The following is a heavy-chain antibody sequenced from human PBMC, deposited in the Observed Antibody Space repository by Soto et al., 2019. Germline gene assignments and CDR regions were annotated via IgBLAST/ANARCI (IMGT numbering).Heavy chain of an antibody. D-gene: IGHD1-1*01. CDR3: ARHTPSTILGRFYYCSMHV. J-gene: IGHJ6*03. CDR2: IYYSGST. Sequence: SETLSLTCTVSGGSISSSNYYWGWIRQPPGKGLEWIGTIYYSGSTYYNPSLKSRVTISVDTSKNQFSLKLSSVTAADTAVYYCARHTPSTILGRFYYCSMHVCGKAIMLSLSS. V-gene: IGHV4-39*01. CDR1: GGSISSSNYY.